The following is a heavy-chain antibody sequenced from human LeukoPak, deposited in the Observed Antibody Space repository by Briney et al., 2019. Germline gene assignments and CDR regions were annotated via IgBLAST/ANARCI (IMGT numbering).Heavy chain of an antibody. CDR3: ARKGPYYYYMDV. Sequence: ASVKVSCKASGYTFTSYYMHWVRQAPGQGLEWMGIINPSGGSTSYAQKFQGRVTMTRDMSTSTVYMELSSLRSEDTAVYYCARKGPYYYYMDVWGKGTTVTISS. CDR1: GYTFTSYY. V-gene: IGHV1-46*01. J-gene: IGHJ6*03. CDR2: INPSGGST.